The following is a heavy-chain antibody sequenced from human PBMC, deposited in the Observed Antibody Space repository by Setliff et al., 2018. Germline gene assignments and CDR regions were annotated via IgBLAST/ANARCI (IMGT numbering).Heavy chain of an antibody. CDR2: INAGNGNT. CDR3: ARRPYDSRGYFNY. Sequence: ASVKVSCKASGYIFTYYAIHWVRQAPGQRLEWMGWINAGNGNTKYSQKFQGRVTITRDTSASTAYMELSSLTSEDTAVYYCARRPYDSRGYFNYWVQGTLVTVSS. CDR1: GYIFTYYA. J-gene: IGHJ4*02. V-gene: IGHV1-3*01. D-gene: IGHD3-22*01.